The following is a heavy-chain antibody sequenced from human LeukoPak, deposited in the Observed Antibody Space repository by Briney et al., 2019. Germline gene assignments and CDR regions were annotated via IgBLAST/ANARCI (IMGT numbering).Heavy chain of an antibody. CDR2: INPSGGST. CDR3: ARDLSSSSDYYYYYGMDV. Sequence: ASVKVSCKASGYTFTSYAMHWVRQAPGQGLEWMGIINPSGGSTSYAQKFQGRVTMTRDTSTSTVYMELSSLRSEDTAVYYCARDLSSSSDYYYYYGMDVWGQGTTVTVSS. V-gene: IGHV1-46*01. CDR1: GYTFTSYA. D-gene: IGHD6-6*01. J-gene: IGHJ6*02.